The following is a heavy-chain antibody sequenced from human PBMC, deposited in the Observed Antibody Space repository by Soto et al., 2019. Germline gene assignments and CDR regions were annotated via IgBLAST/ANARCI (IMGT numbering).Heavy chain of an antibody. Sequence: ELVQSGPEARRPGTSVKAPCGPPGFSLGDSASQGGRRGGGNRFEGIGWFAVVNGNTNYAQKFEGRVTLTRDASTSTSHMELTSLSSEDTAVYFCAVTDLPFRPLTEPTENGMDVWGQGTTVTVSS. V-gene: IGHV1-58*01. D-gene: IGHD3-3*02. J-gene: IGHJ6*02. CDR3: AVTDLPFRPLTEPTENGMDV. CDR1: GFSLGDSA. CDR2: FAVVNGNT.